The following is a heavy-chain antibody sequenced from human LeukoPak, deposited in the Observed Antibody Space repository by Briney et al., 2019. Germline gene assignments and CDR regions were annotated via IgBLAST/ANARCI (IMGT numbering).Heavy chain of an antibody. D-gene: IGHD1-26*01. Sequence: GGSLTLSCAASGFTFSTYAMHWVRQAPGKGLEWVAVISFDGSSKCSGDSVKGRFNISRDHSNDTLYLQMNSLRAEDTAVYYCARDSTDGVIPRQLHPPFDYWGQGALVTVSS. J-gene: IGHJ4*02. CDR2: ISFDGSSK. CDR1: GFTFSTYA. CDR3: ARDSTDGVIPRQLHPPFDY. V-gene: IGHV3-30-3*01.